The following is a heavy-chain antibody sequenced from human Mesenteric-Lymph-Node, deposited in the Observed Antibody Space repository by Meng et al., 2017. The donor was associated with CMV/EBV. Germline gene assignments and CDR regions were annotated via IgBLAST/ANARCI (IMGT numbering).Heavy chain of an antibody. CDR1: GGSFSGYD. D-gene: IGHD3-9*01. J-gene: IGHJ4*02. V-gene: IGHV4-34*01. Sequence: HVQLHQWGAGLLKPSETLSVTCAVYGGSFSGYDWNWIRQSPEKGLEWIGEINHSGSTTYNPSFTSRIIISVDTSTNQISLNMSSVTAADTAVYYCARGSSYDILTGYFDYWGQGALVTVSS. CDR3: ARGSSYDILTGYFDY. CDR2: INHSGST.